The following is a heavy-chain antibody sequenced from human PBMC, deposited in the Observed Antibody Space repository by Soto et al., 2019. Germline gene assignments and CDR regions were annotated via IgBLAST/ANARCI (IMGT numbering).Heavy chain of an antibody. J-gene: IGHJ6*02. CDR2: ISYDGSNK. V-gene: IGHV3-30*18. CDR3: AKDRSAVAGKKDYYGMDV. CDR1: GFTFSTYA. D-gene: IGHD6-19*01. Sequence: PGGSLRLSCAASGFTFSTYAMAWIRQAPGKGLEWVAVISYDGSNKYYADSVKGRFTISRDNSKNTLYLQMNSLRAEDTAVYYCAKDRSAVAGKKDYYGMDVWGQGTTVTVSS.